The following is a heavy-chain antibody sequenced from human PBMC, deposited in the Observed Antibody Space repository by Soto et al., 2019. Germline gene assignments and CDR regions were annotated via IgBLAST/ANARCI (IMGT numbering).Heavy chain of an antibody. CDR2: LYSSGNT. V-gene: IGHV4-4*07. D-gene: IGHD6-19*01. CDR1: GASISAYA. Sequence: PSETLSLTCTVSGASISAYAWSWIRQPAGKGLERIGRLYSSGNTNYNPSFKSRLTMSADTSKNQFSLKLSSVTAADTAVYYCARGPYSSGWYVVDYWGQGTLVTVSS. J-gene: IGHJ4*02. CDR3: ARGPYSSGWYVVDY.